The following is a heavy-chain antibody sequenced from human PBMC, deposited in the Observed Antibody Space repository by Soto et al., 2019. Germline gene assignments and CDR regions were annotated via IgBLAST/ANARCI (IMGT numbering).Heavy chain of an antibody. J-gene: IGHJ4*02. CDR3: ARDLLAYCGGDCSN. D-gene: IGHD2-21*02. CDR1: GGTFSSYA. Sequence: QVQLVQSGAEVKKPGSSVKVSCKASGGTFSSYAISWVRQAPGQGLEWMGGIIPIFGTANYAQKFQGRVTITADESTSTAYMELSSLRSQDTAVYYCARDLLAYCGGDCSNWGQGTLVTVSS. V-gene: IGHV1-69*01. CDR2: IIPIFGTA.